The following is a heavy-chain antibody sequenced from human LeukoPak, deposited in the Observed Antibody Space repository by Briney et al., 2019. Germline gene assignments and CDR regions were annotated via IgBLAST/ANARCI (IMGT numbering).Heavy chain of an antibody. Sequence: GGSLRLSCAAPGFTVSTYYMTWVRQAPGKGLECVSVIYSGGSTYYADSVKGRFTVSRDNSKNTLYLQMNSLRAEDTAMYYCARGLGYCTSTTCLLPFDYWGQGTLVTVSS. J-gene: IGHJ4*02. V-gene: IGHV3-53*01. D-gene: IGHD2-2*01. CDR2: IYSGGST. CDR1: GFTVSTYY. CDR3: ARGLGYCTSTTCLLPFDY.